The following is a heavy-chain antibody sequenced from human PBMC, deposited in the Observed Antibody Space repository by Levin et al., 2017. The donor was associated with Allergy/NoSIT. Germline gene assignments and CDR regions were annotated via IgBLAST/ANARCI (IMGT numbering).Heavy chain of an antibody. CDR2: ISSSSIYM. Sequence: KAGGSLRLSCAASGFTFSSYNMNWVRQAPGKGLEWVSSISSSSIYMYYADSVQCRFTISRDNAKNSLYLQMNSLRAEDTAVYYCARGTSTNGLSYWGQGTLVTVSS. V-gene: IGHV3-21*01. D-gene: IGHD1-1*01. J-gene: IGHJ4*02. CDR3: ARGTSTNGLSY. CDR1: GFTFSSYN.